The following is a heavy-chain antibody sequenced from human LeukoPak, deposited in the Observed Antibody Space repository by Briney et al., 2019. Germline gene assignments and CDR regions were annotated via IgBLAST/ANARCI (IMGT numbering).Heavy chain of an antibody. CDR3: ARYFGAY. D-gene: IGHD2-21*01. V-gene: IGHV4-34*01. CDR1: GGSFSGYY. CDR2: INHSGST. Sequence: SETLSLTCAVYGGSFSGYYWSWIRQPPGKGLEWIGEINHSGSTNYNPSLKSQVTISVDTSKNQFSLKLSSVTAADTAVYYCARYFGAYWGQGTLVTVSS. J-gene: IGHJ4*02.